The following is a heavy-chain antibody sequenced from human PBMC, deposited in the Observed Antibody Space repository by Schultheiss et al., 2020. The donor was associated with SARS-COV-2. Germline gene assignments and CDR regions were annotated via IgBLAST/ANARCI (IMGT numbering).Heavy chain of an antibody. CDR2: IYYSGST. V-gene: IGHV4-59*08. Sequence: SQTLSLTCTVSGGSISSYYWSWIRQPPGKGLEWIGYIYYSGSTYYNPSLKSRVTISVDTSKNQFSLKLSSVTAADTAVYFCARVRGSSEFDYWGQGTLVTVSS. D-gene: IGHD1-26*01. CDR1: GGSISSYY. J-gene: IGHJ4*02. CDR3: ARVRGSSEFDY.